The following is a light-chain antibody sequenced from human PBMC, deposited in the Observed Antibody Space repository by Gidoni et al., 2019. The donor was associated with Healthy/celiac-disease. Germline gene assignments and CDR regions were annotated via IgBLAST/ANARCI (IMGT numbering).Light chain of an antibody. V-gene: IGKV1-39*01. Sequence: DIQMTQSPSSLSASVGDRVTITCRASQSISSYLNWYQQKPGKAPKLLIDAASSLQSGVPSRFSGRGSGTDFTLTISRLQPEDFATYYCQQSYSTPRTFGQGTKVEIK. J-gene: IGKJ1*01. CDR3: QQSYSTPRT. CDR1: QSISSY. CDR2: AAS.